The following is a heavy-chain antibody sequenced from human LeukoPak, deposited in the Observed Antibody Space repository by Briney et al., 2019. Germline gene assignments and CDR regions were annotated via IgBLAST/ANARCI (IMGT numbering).Heavy chain of an antibody. D-gene: IGHD3-10*01. V-gene: IGHV3-23*01. J-gene: IGHJ4*02. CDR1: GFTFSDHY. Sequence: GGSLRLSCAASGFTFSDHYMDWVRQAPGKGLEWVSAISGSGGTTYYADSVKGRFTISRDNSKNTLYLQMKSLRAEDTAVYYCAGPYGSGTYYRNYWGQGTLVTASS. CDR3: AGPYGSGTYYRNY. CDR2: ISGSGGTT.